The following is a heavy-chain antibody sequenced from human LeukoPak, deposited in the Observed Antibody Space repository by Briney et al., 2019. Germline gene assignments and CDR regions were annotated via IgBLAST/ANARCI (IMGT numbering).Heavy chain of an antibody. CDR2: INHSGST. Sequence: PSETLSLTCAVYGGSFSGYYWSWIRQPPGKGLEWIGEINHSGSTNYNPSLKSRVTISVDTSKNQFSLKLSSLTAADTAVYYCARGRGSWSTPDYWGQGTLVTVSS. D-gene: IGHD6-13*01. CDR1: GGSFSGYY. CDR3: ARGRGSWSTPDY. J-gene: IGHJ4*02. V-gene: IGHV4-34*01.